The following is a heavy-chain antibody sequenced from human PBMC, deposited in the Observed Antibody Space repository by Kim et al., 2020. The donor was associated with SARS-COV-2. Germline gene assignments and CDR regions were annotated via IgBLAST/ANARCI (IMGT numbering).Heavy chain of an antibody. D-gene: IGHD1-26*01. CDR3: ARAAGGLDY. J-gene: IGHJ4*02. CDR2: T. V-gene: IGHV3-72*01. Sequence: TDYAASVEGRFSISRDESQNPLYLQVNNLRSEDTAVYYCARAAGGLDYWGQGSLVTVSS.